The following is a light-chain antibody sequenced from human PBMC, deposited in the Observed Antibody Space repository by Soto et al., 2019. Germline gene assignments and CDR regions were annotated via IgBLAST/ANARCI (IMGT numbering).Light chain of an antibody. CDR2: DAS. V-gene: IGKV3-11*01. J-gene: IGKJ4*01. Sequence: EIVFTQSPATLSLSPGERATLSCRASQSVSSYLAWYQQKPGQAPRLLIYDASNRATGIPSRFSGSGSGADLTLTISSLEPEDFAVYYCQRRNNWPLTFGGGTRVEIK. CDR1: QSVSSY. CDR3: QRRNNWPLT.